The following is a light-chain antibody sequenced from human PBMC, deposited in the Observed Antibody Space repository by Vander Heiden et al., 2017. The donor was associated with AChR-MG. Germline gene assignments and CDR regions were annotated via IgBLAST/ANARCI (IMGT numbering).Light chain of an antibody. CDR1: RSDVGSYNL. J-gene: IGLJ2*01. Sequence: QSPLTHPSSVSGAPGRSITISCTGTRSDVGSYNLVSGYQQHPGKAPKLMIYEVSKWPSGVSNRFSGSKSGNTASLTISGLQVEDEADYYCCSYARSSTLLFGGGTKLTVL. CDR3: CSYARSSTLL. V-gene: IGLV2-23*02. CDR2: EVS.